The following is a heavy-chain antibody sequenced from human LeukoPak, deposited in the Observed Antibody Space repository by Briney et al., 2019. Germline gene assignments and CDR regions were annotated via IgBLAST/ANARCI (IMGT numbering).Heavy chain of an antibody. Sequence: PGGSLRLSCAAGFSLQSYGMAWVRQAPGKGLQWLSAITSTGSTTYYADSVKGRFTISRDSSKNVLYLQMNSLRAEDTAVYYCAKDRCSNGVGCYYYYMDVWGKGTTVTISS. CDR3: AKDRCSNGVGCYYYYMDV. D-gene: IGHD2-8*01. CDR2: ITSTGSTT. V-gene: IGHV3-23*01. CDR1: FSLQSYG. J-gene: IGHJ6*03.